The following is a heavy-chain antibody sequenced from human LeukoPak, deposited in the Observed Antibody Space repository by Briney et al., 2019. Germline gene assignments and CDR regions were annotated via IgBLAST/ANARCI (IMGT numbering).Heavy chain of an antibody. J-gene: IGHJ4*02. D-gene: IGHD3-10*01. CDR1: GYSFTSYW. CDR3: ARHVGITMVRGVLTYFDY. CDR2: IYPGDSDT. V-gene: IGHV5-51*01. Sequence: GESLQISCKGSGYSFTSYWIGWVRQMPGKGLEWMGIIYPGDSDTRYSPSFQGQVTISADKSISTAYLQWSSLKASDTAMYYCARHVGITMVRGVLTYFDYWGQGTLVTVSS.